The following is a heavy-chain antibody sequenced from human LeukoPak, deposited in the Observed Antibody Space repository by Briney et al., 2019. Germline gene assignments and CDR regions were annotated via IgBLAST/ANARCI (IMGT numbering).Heavy chain of an antibody. CDR3: ARLWDSTGLYFYYYMDV. CDR2: YHNGNS. J-gene: IGHJ6*03. Sequence: PSETLSLTCIVSGVSIRSDTYYWGWIRQPPGKGLEWIGNYHNGNSYYNPSLKGRVTISEDTSGNQFSLRVTSVTAADTAVYYCARLWDSTGLYFYYYMDVWGEGTTVTVSS. CDR1: GVSIRSDTYY. V-gene: IGHV4-39*01. D-gene: IGHD6-25*01.